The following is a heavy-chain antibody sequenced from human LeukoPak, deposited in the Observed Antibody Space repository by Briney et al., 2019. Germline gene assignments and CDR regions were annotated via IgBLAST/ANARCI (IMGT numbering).Heavy chain of an antibody. Sequence: GGSLRLSCAASGFTFSSFAMSWVRQAPGKGLEWVSAITDSGGNTYYAAPVKGRFTISRDNSKNTLYLQMNSLRAEDTAAYYCARAGHCTNGICYTADFDYWGQGTLVTVSS. CDR2: ITDSGGNT. V-gene: IGHV3-23*01. CDR3: ARAGHCTNGICYTADFDY. D-gene: IGHD2-8*01. J-gene: IGHJ4*02. CDR1: GFTFSSFA.